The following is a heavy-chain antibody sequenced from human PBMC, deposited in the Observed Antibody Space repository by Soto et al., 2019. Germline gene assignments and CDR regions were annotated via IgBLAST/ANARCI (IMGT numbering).Heavy chain of an antibody. Sequence: PGGSLRLSCAASGFTFSSYWMSWVRQAPGKGLEWVANIKQDGSEKYYVDSVKGRFTIARDNGQNSLSLQMNSLRVEDTAVYYCVRELGLAYWGQGALVTVSS. CDR2: IKQDGSEK. CDR3: VRELGLAY. D-gene: IGHD7-27*01. J-gene: IGHJ4*02. V-gene: IGHV3-7*03. CDR1: GFTFSSYW.